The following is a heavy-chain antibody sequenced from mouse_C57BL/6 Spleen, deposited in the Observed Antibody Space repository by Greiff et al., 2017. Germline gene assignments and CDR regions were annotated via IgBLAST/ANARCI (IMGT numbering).Heavy chain of an antibody. V-gene: IGHV1-64*01. J-gene: IGHJ1*03. Sequence: VQLQQPGAELVKPGASVKLSCKASGYTFTSYWMHWVKQRPGQGLEWIGMIHPNSGSTNYNEKFKSKATLTVDKSSSTAYMQLSSLTSEDSAVYYCARGGEAYDYDGYFDVWGTGTTVTVSS. CDR3: ARGGEAYDYDGYFDV. D-gene: IGHD2-4*01. CDR2: IHPNSGST. CDR1: GYTFTSYW.